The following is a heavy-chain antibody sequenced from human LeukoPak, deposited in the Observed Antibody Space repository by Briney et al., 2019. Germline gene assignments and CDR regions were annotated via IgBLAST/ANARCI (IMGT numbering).Heavy chain of an antibody. CDR2: IYHSGST. Sequence: SETLFLTCAVSGYSISSGYYWGWIRQPPGKGLEWIGSIYHSGSTYYNPSLKSRVTISVDTSKNHFSLKLSSVTAADTAVYYCARSTPADYYDSSGKPFDIWGQGTVVTVSS. V-gene: IGHV4-38-2*01. D-gene: IGHD3-22*01. CDR3: ARSTPADYYDSSGKPFDI. J-gene: IGHJ3*02. CDR1: GYSISSGYY.